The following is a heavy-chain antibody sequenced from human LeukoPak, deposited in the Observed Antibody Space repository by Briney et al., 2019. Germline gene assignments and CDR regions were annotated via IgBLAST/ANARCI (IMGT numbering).Heavy chain of an antibody. CDR1: DGSISNSY. D-gene: IGHD1-26*01. V-gene: IGHV4-59*01. CDR2: FHDSEST. Sequence: SETLSLTCTVSDGSISNSYWSWIRKPPGKGLEGIGFFHDSESTNYNPSLKSRVSISLDTSKNQVSLWLSSVTAADTAVYYCARGDASGRPGIGFDFWGQGTLVTVSS. CDR3: ARGDASGRPGIGFDF. J-gene: IGHJ4*02.